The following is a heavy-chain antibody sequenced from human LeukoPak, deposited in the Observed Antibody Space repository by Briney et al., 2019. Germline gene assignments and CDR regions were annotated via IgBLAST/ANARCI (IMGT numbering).Heavy chain of an antibody. D-gene: IGHD3-16*02. Sequence: GGSLRLSCAASGFIFSSYGMNWVRQAPGKGLEWVSYISSSSSTIYYADSVKGRFTISRDNAKNTLYLQMNSLRAEDTALYYCARVKGDLSLMPFDYWGQGTLVTVSS. CDR1: GFIFSSYG. V-gene: IGHV3-48*04. CDR3: ARVKGDLSLMPFDY. J-gene: IGHJ4*02. CDR2: ISSSSSTI.